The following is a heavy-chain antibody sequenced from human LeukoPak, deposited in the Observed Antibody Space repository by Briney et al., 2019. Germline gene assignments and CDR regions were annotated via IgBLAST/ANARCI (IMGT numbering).Heavy chain of an antibody. J-gene: IGHJ4*02. CDR1: GFTFSTTW. CDR2: IDSDGSST. CDR3: ARGNYDGSGRGDY. V-gene: IGHV3-74*01. Sequence: GGSLRLPCAAPGFTFSTTWIHWVRQVPGKGLVWVSRIDSDGSSTTYADSVKGRFTISRDNAKNTVYLQMNSLRADDTAVYFCARGNYDGSGRGDYWGQGTLVTVSS. D-gene: IGHD3-22*01.